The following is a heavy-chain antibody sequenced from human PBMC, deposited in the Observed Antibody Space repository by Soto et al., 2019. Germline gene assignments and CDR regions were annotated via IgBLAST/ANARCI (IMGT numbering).Heavy chain of an antibody. CDR1: GFIFRDYN. V-gene: IGHV3-48*02. J-gene: IGHJ3*02. CDR2: ITSSSDTI. D-gene: IGHD6-19*01. Sequence: EVQLVESGGGLARPGGSLRLSCVASGFIFRDYNMNWVRQAPGKGLEWVSYITSSSDTIYYTDSVRGRFTVSRDNARNSLYLQMNSLRDDDTAIYYCARDLPHIAVPFDAFDMWGQGTMVTVSS. CDR3: ARDLPHIAVPFDAFDM.